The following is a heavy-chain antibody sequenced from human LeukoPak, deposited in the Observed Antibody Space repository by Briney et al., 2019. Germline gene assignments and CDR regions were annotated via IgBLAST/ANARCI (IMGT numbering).Heavy chain of an antibody. CDR1: GGSINNSGVY. Sequence: SETLSLTCTVSGGSINNSGVYWGWLRQHPERGLEWIGFIYFTGSTYYNPSLKSQITISLDASQNQFSLQLNSVTAADTAVYFCARIGGATAATYGTFDLWGQGTRVTVSS. V-gene: IGHV4-31*01. CDR2: IYFTGST. CDR3: ARIGGATAATYGTFDL. D-gene: IGHD1-26*01. J-gene: IGHJ3*01.